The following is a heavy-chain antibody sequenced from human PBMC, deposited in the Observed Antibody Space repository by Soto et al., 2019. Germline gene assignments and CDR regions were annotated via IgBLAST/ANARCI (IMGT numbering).Heavy chain of an antibody. CDR3: AKDLEGYCSSTSCYTYFGLDV. D-gene: IGHD2-2*01. CDR1: GFTFSSYV. V-gene: IGHV3-30*18. J-gene: IGHJ6*02. Sequence: PGGSLRLSCAASGFTFSSYVMHWVRQAPGKGLEWVAVISYDGSNKYYADSVKGRFTISRGNSKHTLFLQMNSLRPEDTAVYYCAKDLEGYCSSTSCYTYFGLDVWGQGTTVTVSS. CDR2: ISYDGSNK.